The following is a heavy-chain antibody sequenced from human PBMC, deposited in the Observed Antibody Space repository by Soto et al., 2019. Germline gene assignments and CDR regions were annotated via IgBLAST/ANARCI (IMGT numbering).Heavy chain of an antibody. J-gene: IGHJ6*02. Sequence: PSETLSLTCTVSGGSITSGGYSWSWIRQSPGQGLEWIGYIYQSGSAFYNPSLKTRVTILVDRSKNQFSLNLTSVTAADAAVYYCARAFYGMDVWGQGTTVTVSS. V-gene: IGHV4-30-2*06. CDR3: ARAFYGMDV. CDR2: IYQSGSA. CDR1: GGSITSGGYS.